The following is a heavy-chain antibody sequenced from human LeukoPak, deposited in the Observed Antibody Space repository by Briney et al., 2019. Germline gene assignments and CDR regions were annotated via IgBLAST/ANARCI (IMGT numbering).Heavy chain of an antibody. CDR1: GYTFTSYY. CDR2: ISAYNGNT. V-gene: IGHV1-18*04. J-gene: IGHJ4*02. D-gene: IGHD2-15*01. CDR3: ARDNGSGPRRDY. Sequence: ASVKGSCKASGYTFTSYYMHWVRQAPGQGGERMGWISAYNGNTNYAQKLQGRVTITTATSTSTAYMALRSLRSDDTAVYYCARDNGSGPRRDYWGQGTLVTVSS.